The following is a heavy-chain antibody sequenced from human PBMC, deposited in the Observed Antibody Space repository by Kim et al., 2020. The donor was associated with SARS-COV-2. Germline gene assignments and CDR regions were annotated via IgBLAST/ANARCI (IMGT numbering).Heavy chain of an antibody. D-gene: IGHD3-16*01. J-gene: IGHJ4*02. CDR3: AKDEVGGTEDGYNFDY. CDR2: ISGSGGST. Sequence: GGSLRLSCAASGFTFSSYAMSWVRQAPGKGLEWVSAISGSGGSTYYADSVKGRFTISRDNSKNTLYLQMNSLRAEDTAVYYCAKDEVGGTEDGYNFDYWGQGTLVTVSS. V-gene: IGHV3-23*01. CDR1: GFTFSSYA.